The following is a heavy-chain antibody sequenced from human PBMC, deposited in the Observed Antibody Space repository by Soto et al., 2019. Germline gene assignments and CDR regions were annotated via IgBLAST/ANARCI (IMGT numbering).Heavy chain of an antibody. CDR2: ISTVASST. V-gene: IGHV3-74*01. Sequence: EVQLVESGGGLVQPGGSLRRSCAASGFTFSSCWMHWVRQAPGKGLGWVSSISTVASSTSYADPVKGSFTIYRDKAKNTLYLQMNSVRAEDTAVYYCARLPNKSPQNWGQGTLVIVSP. J-gene: IGHJ1*01. CDR3: ARLPNKSPQN. CDR1: GFTFSSCW.